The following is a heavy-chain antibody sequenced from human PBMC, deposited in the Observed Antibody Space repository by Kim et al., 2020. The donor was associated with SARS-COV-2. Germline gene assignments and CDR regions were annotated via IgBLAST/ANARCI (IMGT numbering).Heavy chain of an antibody. J-gene: IGHJ4*02. Sequence: AQKCQVRVTITRGTSTSTVYMELSSLRAEDTAVYYCARDGTMEMATHVDYWGQGTLVTVSS. CDR3: ARDGTMEMATHVDY. D-gene: IGHD5-12*01. V-gene: IGHV1-46*01.